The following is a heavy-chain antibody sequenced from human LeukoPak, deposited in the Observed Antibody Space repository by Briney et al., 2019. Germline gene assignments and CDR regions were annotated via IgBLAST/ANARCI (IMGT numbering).Heavy chain of an antibody. CDR3: TRLKAAADSDN. CDR2: IRSKTNNYAT. D-gene: IGHD6-13*01. J-gene: IGHJ4*02. CDR1: GFTFSGSP. Sequence: PGGSLRLSCAASGFTFSGSPIHWVRQASGKGLEWVGRIRSKTNNYATAYTASVKGRFTISRDDSKNTSYLQMNSLKTEDTAMYYCTRLKAAADSDNWGQETLVTVSS. V-gene: IGHV3-73*01.